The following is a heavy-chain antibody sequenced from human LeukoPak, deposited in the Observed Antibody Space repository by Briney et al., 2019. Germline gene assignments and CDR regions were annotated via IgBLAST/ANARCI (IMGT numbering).Heavy chain of an antibody. V-gene: IGHV3-23*01. D-gene: IGHD4-17*01. J-gene: IGHJ4*02. CDR2: ISGGGGST. Sequence: GGSLRLSCAASGFTFSSYAMSWVRQAPEKGLEWVSSISGGGGSTYYADSVKGRFTISRDNSKNTLYLQMNSLRAEDTAVYYCARYGDLYYFDYWGQGTLVTVSS. CDR1: GFTFSSYA. CDR3: ARYGDLYYFDY.